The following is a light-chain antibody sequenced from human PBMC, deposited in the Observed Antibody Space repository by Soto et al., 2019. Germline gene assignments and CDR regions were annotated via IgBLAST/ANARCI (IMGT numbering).Light chain of an antibody. V-gene: IGKV3-15*01. J-gene: IGKJ4*01. CDR3: QQYYQWPLT. Sequence: IVMTQSPATLSVSPGERATLSCRASQSVSSTLAWYQQIPGQAPRLLLYGTSTRATGIPARFSGSGSGTEFTLTISSLQSEDFAFYYCQQYYQWPLTFGGGTKVEVK. CDR1: QSVSST. CDR2: GTS.